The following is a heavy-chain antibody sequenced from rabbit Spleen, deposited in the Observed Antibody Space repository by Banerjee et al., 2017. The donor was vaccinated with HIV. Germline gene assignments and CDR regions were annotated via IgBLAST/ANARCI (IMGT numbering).Heavy chain of an antibody. D-gene: IGHD1-1*01. CDR2: IDVVRSGST. J-gene: IGHJ4*01. CDR1: GLDFSSSYW. CDR3: ARDLPGVIGWNFGW. Sequence: QEQLVESGGGLVQPGGSLSVTCKASGLDFSSSYWICWVRQAPEKGLEWIACIDVVRSGSTYYASWAKGRFTISKISSTTVTLQMTSLTAADTATYFCARDLPGVIGWNFGWWRPGTLVTVS. V-gene: IGHV1S45*01.